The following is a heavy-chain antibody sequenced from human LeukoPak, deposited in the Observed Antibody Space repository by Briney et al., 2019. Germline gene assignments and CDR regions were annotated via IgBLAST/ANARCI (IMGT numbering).Heavy chain of an antibody. D-gene: IGHD2-15*01. CDR3: AKKALEYCSGGNCYYPFDY. V-gene: IGHV3-23*01. Sequence: GGSLTLSCAASGVTFSGYAMSWGRQAPGKGLEWVSDISGSGDTAFYADSVKGRSTFSRDNTKNTVYLQMNSLRADDTAVYSCAKKALEYCSGGNCYYPFDYWGQGTLVTVSS. CDR2: ISGSGDTA. CDR1: GVTFSGYA. J-gene: IGHJ4*02.